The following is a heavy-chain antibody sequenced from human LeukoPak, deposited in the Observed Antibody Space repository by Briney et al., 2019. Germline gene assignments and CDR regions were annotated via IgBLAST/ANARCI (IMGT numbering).Heavy chain of an antibody. Sequence: GGSLRLSCAASGFTLSNYVMHWVRQAPGKGLEWVAAISNDGSKKYHADSVKGRFTISRDNSENTLYLQMDNLRAEDSALYFCARSRDGYNLLDFWGQGALVTVSS. CDR1: GFTLSNYV. CDR3: ARSRDGYNLLDF. V-gene: IGHV3-30*03. CDR2: ISNDGSKK. D-gene: IGHD5-24*01. J-gene: IGHJ4*02.